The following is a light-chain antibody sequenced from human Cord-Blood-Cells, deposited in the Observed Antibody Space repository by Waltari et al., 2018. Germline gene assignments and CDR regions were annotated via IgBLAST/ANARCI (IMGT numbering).Light chain of an antibody. CDR3: CSYAGSYTFV. J-gene: IGLJ3*02. CDR2: DVS. CDR1: SSDVGGYNY. Sequence: QSALTQPRSVSGSPGQSVTISCTGTSSDVGGYNYVSWYQQHPGKAPKLMIYDVSKRPSGGPDRFSGTKAGNTASLTISGLQAEDEADYSCCSYAGSYTFVFGGGTKLTVL. V-gene: IGLV2-11*01.